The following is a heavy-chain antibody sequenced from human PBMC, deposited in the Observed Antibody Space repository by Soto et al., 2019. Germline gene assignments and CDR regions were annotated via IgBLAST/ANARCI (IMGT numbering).Heavy chain of an antibody. Sequence: GGSLRLSCVASGFTFRGCGMHWVRQTPGKGLEWVALVSYDGSHQYYADSVRGRFTISRDNSKNTVYLQMNSLRGEDTALYYCAKDYSSSNVRIDNWGQGTLVTSPQ. D-gene: IGHD6-6*01. CDR3: AKDYSSSNVRIDN. J-gene: IGHJ4*02. V-gene: IGHV3-30*18. CDR2: VSYDGSHQ. CDR1: GFTFRGCG.